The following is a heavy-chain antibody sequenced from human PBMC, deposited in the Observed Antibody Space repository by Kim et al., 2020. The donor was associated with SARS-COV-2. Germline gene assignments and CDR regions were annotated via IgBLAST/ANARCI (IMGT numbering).Heavy chain of an antibody. D-gene: IGHD3-16*02. CDR1: GFSFSTSF. CDR2: INKDGSEE. Sequence: GGSLRPSCVVSGFSFSTSFMSWVRQAPGKGLEWVAAINKDGSEENYVDSVRGRFTISRDNAKNSLYLQINNLRDEDTAVYYCATYRIPGYWGQGTLVTVS. J-gene: IGHJ4*02. CDR3: ATYRIPGY. V-gene: IGHV3-7*01.